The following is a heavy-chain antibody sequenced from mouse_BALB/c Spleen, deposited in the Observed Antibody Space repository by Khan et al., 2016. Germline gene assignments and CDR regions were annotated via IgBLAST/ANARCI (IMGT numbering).Heavy chain of an antibody. CDR3: SGRNWDVDY. V-gene: IGHV3-2*02. J-gene: IGHJ2*01. CDR1: GYSITSDYA. Sequence: EVQLQESGPGLVKPSQSLSLTCTVTGYSITSDYAWNWIRQFPGNKLEWMGYIRYSGSTSYNPSLTIRISIARDTSKNQFLLQLNSVTTEDTATYYCSGRNWDVDYWGQGTTLTVSS. D-gene: IGHD4-1*02. CDR2: IRYSGST.